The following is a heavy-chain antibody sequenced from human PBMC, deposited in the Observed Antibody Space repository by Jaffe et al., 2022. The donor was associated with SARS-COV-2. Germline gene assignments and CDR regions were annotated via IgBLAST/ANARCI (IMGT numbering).Heavy chain of an antibody. CDR2: ISYDGSNK. D-gene: IGHD5-12*01. CDR1: GFTFSSYG. J-gene: IGHJ6*02. V-gene: IGHV3-30*18. CDR3: AKDARMATILYYYYGMDV. Sequence: QVQLVESGGGVVQPGRSLRLSCAASGFTFSSYGMHWVRQAPGKGLEWVAVISYDGSNKYYADSVKGRFTISRDNSKNTLYLQMNSLRAEDTAVYYCAKDARMATILYYYYGMDVWGQGTTVTVSS.